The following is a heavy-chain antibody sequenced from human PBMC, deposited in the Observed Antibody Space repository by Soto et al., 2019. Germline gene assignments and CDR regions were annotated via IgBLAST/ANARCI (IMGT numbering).Heavy chain of an antibody. Sequence: SETLSLTCAVSGYSISSSNWWGWIRQPPGKGLEWIGYIYYSGTTYYNPSLKSRVTISVDTSKNQFSLKLSSVTAADTAVYYCASTLYYYDSSGFYFDYWGQGTLVTVSS. J-gene: IGHJ4*02. D-gene: IGHD3-22*01. CDR3: ASTLYYYDSSGFYFDY. V-gene: IGHV4-28*01. CDR1: GYSISSSNW. CDR2: IYYSGTT.